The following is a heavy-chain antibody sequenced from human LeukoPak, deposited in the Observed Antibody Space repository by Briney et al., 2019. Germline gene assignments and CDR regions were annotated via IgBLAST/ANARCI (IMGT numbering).Heavy chain of an antibody. CDR3: ARGRRGYSGYDFQDY. V-gene: IGHV4-30-4*01. J-gene: IGHJ4*02. D-gene: IGHD5-12*01. CDR2: IYYSGST. Sequence: PSETLSLTCTVSGGSISSGDYYWSWIRQPPGKGLEWIGYIYYSGSTYYNPSLKSRVTISVDTSKNQFSLKLSSVTAADTAVYYCARGRRGYSGYDFQDYWGQGTLVTVSS. CDR1: GGSISSGDYY.